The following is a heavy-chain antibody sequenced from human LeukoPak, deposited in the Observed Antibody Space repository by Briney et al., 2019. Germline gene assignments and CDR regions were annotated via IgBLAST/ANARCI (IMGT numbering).Heavy chain of an antibody. CDR1: GFTFSSYG. J-gene: IGHJ4*02. D-gene: IGHD3-10*01. V-gene: IGHV3-30*02. Sequence: GGSLRLSCAASGFTFSSYGMHWVRQAPGKGLEWVAFIRYDGSNKYYADSVKGRFTISRDNSKNTLYLQMNSLRAEDTAVYYCGATMVRGADSDYWGQGTLVTVSS. CDR2: IRYDGSNK. CDR3: GATMVRGADSDY.